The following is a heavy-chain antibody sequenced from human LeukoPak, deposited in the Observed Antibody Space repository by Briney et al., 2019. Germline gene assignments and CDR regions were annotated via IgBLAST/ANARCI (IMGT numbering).Heavy chain of an antibody. CDR1: GYTLTELS. J-gene: IGHJ1*01. CDR2: FDPEDGET. D-gene: IGHD6-13*01. Sequence: ASVKVSCKVSGYTLTELSMHWVRQAPGKGLEWMGGFDPEDGETIYAQKFQGRVTMTEDTSTDTAYMELSSLRSEDTAVYYCARQTSGSSWERGYFQHWGQGTLVTVSS. CDR3: ARQTSGSSWERGYFQH. V-gene: IGHV1-24*01.